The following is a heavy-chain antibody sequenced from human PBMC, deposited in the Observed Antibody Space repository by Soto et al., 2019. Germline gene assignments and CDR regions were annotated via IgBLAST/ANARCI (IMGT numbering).Heavy chain of an antibody. Sequence: QITLKESGPPLVKPTQTLTLTCTFSGFSLSTSGVGVGWIRQPPGKALEWLALIYWDDDKRYSPSLKSRLTITKDTSKKQVVLTMTNMDPVDTATYYCAHTLRGDILTGYYDYWGQGTLVTVSS. J-gene: IGHJ4*02. CDR1: GFSLSTSGVG. CDR2: IYWDDDK. D-gene: IGHD3-9*01. V-gene: IGHV2-5*02. CDR3: AHTLRGDILTGYYDY.